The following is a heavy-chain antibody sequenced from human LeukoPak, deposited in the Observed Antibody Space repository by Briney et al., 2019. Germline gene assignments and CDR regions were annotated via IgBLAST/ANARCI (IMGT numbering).Heavy chain of an antibody. J-gene: IGHJ1*01. Sequence: GGSLRLSCAAPAFTLSDFTIHWVRQASGKGLEWVARIRSKANNYATEYGASVKGRFTISRDDAKNTAYLQMNSLKTEDTAIYYCSAGPSGWTEFSRHCGQGTLVTVSS. V-gene: IGHV3-73*01. CDR3: SAGPSGWTEFSRH. D-gene: IGHD6-19*01. CDR2: IRSKANNYAT. CDR1: AFTLSDFT.